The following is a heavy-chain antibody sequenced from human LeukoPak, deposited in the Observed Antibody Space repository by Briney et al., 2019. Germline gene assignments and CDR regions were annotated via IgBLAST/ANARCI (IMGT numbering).Heavy chain of an antibody. J-gene: IGHJ5*02. CDR3: ARDQAGNWFDP. CDR2: IYYTGST. CDR1: GGSIGSDY. V-gene: IGHV4-59*01. Sequence: SETLSLTCTVSGGSIGSDYWSWIRQPPGKGLEWIGYIYYTGSTNYNPTLKSRVTISIDTSKNHFSLKLSSVTAADTAVYYCARDQAGNWFDPWGQGTLVTVSS.